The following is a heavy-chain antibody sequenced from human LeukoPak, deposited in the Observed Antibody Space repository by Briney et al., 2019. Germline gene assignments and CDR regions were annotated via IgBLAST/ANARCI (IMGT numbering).Heavy chain of an antibody. CDR3: ARDPEIHCSGGSCSGERAFDI. CDR2: MNPNSGNS. V-gene: IGHV1-8*01. D-gene: IGHD2-15*01. CDR1: GYTFTSYD. J-gene: IGHJ3*02. Sequence: GASVKVSCKASGYTFTSYDINWVRQATGQGLEWMGWMNPNSGNSGYAQKFQGRVTMTRNTSISTAYMELSSLRSEDTAVYYCARDPEIHCSGGSCSGERAFDIWGQGTMVTVSS.